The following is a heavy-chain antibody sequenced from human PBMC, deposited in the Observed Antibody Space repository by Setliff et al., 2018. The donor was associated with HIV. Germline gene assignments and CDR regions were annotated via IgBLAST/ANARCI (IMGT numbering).Heavy chain of an antibody. D-gene: IGHD1-26*01. Sequence: GASVKVSCKASGYTFTSYDINWVRQATGQGLEWMAVINPSVGSTNFAQMFQGRFTMTRDTSISTAYMELSRLRSDDTALYYCVRDSEEWELLVYFQHWGQGTLVTVSS. CDR1: GYTFTSYD. CDR3: VRDSEEWELLVYFQH. CDR2: INPSVGST. J-gene: IGHJ1*01. V-gene: IGHV1-2*02.